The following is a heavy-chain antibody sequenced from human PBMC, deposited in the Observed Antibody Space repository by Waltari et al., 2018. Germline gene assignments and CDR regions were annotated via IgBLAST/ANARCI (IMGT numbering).Heavy chain of an antibody. D-gene: IGHD6-19*01. Sequence: QVQLVQSGAEVKKPGASVKVSCTASGYTFTGYYMHWVRQAPGQGLEWMGRINPNSGGTNYAQKFQGRVTMTRDTSISTAYMELSRLRSDDTAVYYCARAVLYSSGWYYFDYWGQGTLVTVSS. CDR1: GYTFTGYY. V-gene: IGHV1-2*06. CDR3: ARAVLYSSGWYYFDY. J-gene: IGHJ4*02. CDR2: INPNSGGT.